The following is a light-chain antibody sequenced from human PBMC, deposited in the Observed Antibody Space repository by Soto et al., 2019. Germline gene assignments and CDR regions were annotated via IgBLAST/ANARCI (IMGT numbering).Light chain of an antibody. J-gene: IGKJ4*01. CDR2: DSS. CDR3: QQYGSSLCA. CDR1: QSVSSN. V-gene: IGKV3D-15*01. Sequence: EILMTQSPANLSVSRGEGDTLSCRASQSVSSNLAWYQQKPGQAPRLLINDSSNRATGIPARFSGSGSGTDFTLTISSLEPEDFAVYYCQQYGSSLCAFGGGTKVDIK.